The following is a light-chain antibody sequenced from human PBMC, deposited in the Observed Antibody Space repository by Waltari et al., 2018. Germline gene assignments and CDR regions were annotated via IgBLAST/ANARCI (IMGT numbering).Light chain of an antibody. CDR1: SSNIGNSY. Sequence: QSVLTQPPSVSAAPGQKVTISCSGSSSNIGNSYVCWYQQFPGTAPKLLIYENNRRPSGIPDRFSGSKSGTSATLDITGLQTGDEADYYCGTWDSRLNTGVFGGGTKLTVL. J-gene: IGLJ2*01. CDR2: ENN. CDR3: GTWDSRLNTGV. V-gene: IGLV1-51*01.